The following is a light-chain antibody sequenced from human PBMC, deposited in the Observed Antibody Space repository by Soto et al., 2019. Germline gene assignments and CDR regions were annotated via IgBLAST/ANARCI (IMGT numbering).Light chain of an antibody. Sequence: DIVMTQSPDSLAVSLGERATINCKSSQSVLYSSDNKNYLTWYQQRPGPAPKLLIYWASTRESGVPDRFSGSGSGTDFTLTISSLQAEDVAVYYCQQYYTTPYTFGQGTKLAIK. J-gene: IGKJ2*01. V-gene: IGKV4-1*01. CDR2: WAS. CDR1: QSVLYSSDNKNY. CDR3: QQYYTTPYT.